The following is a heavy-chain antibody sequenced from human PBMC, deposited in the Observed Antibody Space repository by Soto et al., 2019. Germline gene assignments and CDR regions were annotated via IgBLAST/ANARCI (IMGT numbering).Heavy chain of an antibody. V-gene: IGHV1-8*01. CDR2: MNPNSGNT. CDR3: ARVGLVPAAIRNYYYYGMDV. J-gene: IGHJ6*02. CDR1: GYTFTSYD. D-gene: IGHD2-2*01. Sequence: QVQLVQSGAEVKKPGASVKVSCKASGYTFTSYDINWVRQATGQGLEWMGWMNPNSGNTGYAQKVQGRVTMTRNTSISTAYMELSSLRSEDTAVYYCARVGLVPAAIRNYYYYGMDVWGQGTTVTVSS.